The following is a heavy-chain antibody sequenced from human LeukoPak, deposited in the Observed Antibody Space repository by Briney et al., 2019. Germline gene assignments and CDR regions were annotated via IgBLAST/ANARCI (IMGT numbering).Heavy chain of an antibody. CDR2: MNPNSGNT. J-gene: IGHJ3*02. V-gene: IGHV1-8*01. Sequence: ASVKVSCKASGYTFTSYDINWVRQATGQGLEWMGWMNPNSGNTGYAQKFQGRVTMTRNTSTSTAYMELSSLRSEDTAVYYCATDHTLGEVRGVFDAFDIWGQGTMVTVSS. D-gene: IGHD3-10*01. CDR1: GYTFTSYD. CDR3: ATDHTLGEVRGVFDAFDI.